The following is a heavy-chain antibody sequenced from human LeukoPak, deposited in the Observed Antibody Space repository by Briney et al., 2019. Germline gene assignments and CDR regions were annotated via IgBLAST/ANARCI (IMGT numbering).Heavy chain of an antibody. Sequence: ASVKASCKASGYTFTSYGISWVRQAPGQGLGWMGWISAYNGNTNYAQTLPGRCTMTTDTSTSTDYMELRSLRSDDTAVYYCARTAGDSSGYYVFDYWGQGTLVTVSS. J-gene: IGHJ4*02. V-gene: IGHV1-18*01. CDR3: ARTAGDSSGYYVFDY. CDR2: ISAYNGNT. D-gene: IGHD3-22*01. CDR1: GYTFTSYG.